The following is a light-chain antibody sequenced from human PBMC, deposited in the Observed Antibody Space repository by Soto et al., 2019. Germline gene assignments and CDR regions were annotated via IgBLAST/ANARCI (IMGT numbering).Light chain of an antibody. V-gene: IGLV2-14*01. J-gene: IGLJ2*01. CDR3: CSYAGTYIYVI. Sequence: QSALTQPASVSGSPGQSITISCTGTSSDVGGDNYVSWYQQHPGRAPKLMIYEVSNRPSGVSNRFSGSKSGTTASLTISGLQTEDEADYFCCSYAGTYIYVIFGGGTKVTVL. CDR2: EVS. CDR1: SSDVGGDNY.